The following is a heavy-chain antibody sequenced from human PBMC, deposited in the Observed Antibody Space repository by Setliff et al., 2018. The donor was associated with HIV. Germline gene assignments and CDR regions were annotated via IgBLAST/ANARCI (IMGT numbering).Heavy chain of an antibody. J-gene: IGHJ4*02. V-gene: IGHV5-51*04. CDR1: GYNFATYY. D-gene: IGHD5-12*01. CDR2: VNPGDSST. Sequence: GESLKISCRTSGYNFATYYNAWVRQMPGKGPEWMGSVNPGDSSTKYNPSLQGQVTMSADKLINTAYLQWSSLTASDTAMYYCATRLLGYSGYGYWGQGTLVTVSS. CDR3: ATRLLGYSGYGY.